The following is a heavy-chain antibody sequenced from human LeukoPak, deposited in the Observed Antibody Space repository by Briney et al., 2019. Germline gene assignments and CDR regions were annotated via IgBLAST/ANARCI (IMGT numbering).Heavy chain of an antibody. J-gene: IGHJ4*02. D-gene: IGHD6-6*01. Sequence: ASVRVSCKASGYTFTSYYMHWVRQAPGQGVERRGIINPSGGSTSYTQKWQGRVTITREMATSGVYRELGSLRSEDTAVYYCARDHRRGIAARVVRLGFDYWGQGTLVTVSS. CDR1: GYTFTSYY. CDR3: ARDHRRGIAARVVRLGFDY. V-gene: IGHV1-46*04. CDR2: INPSGGST.